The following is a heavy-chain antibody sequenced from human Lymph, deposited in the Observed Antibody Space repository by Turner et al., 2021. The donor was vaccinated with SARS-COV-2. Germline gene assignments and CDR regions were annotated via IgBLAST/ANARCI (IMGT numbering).Heavy chain of an antibody. CDR1: GFTFDDYA. CDR2: ISGDGGST. CDR3: AKEGLSGRRLQFVPYFAY. J-gene: IGHJ4*02. V-gene: IGHV3-43*02. D-gene: IGHD5-12*01. Sequence: EVQLVESGGGVVQPGGSLRLSCAASGFTFDDYAMHWVRQAPGKGLEWVSLISGDGGSTYYADSVKGRFTISRDDGKNSLYLQINSLRTEDTALYYCAKEGLSGRRLQFVPYFAYWGQGTLVSVSS.